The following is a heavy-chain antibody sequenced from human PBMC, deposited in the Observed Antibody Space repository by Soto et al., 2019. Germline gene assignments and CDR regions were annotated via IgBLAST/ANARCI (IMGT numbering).Heavy chain of an antibody. V-gene: IGHV4-30-4*01. J-gene: IGHJ4*02. D-gene: IGHD2-2*01. Sequence: QVQLQESGPGLVKSSQTLSLTCTVSGGSISSGDYFWSWIRQPPGKGLVWIGYIYSTGSTYYNPSLKSRVTIAVDTSKNQFSLKLTSVTAADTAVYYCARRMPIDSYPFDYWGQGSLVTVSS. CDR2: IYSTGST. CDR3: ARRMPIDSYPFDY. CDR1: GGSISSGDYF.